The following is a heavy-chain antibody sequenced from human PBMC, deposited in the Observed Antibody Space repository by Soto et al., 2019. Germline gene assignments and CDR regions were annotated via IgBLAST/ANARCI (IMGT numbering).Heavy chain of an antibody. CDR3: ANLLVYAIPYYMDV. V-gene: IGHV3-7*01. CDR2: IKQDGSEK. CDR1: GFTFSSYW. D-gene: IGHD2-8*01. Sequence: PGGSLRLSCAASGFTFSSYWMSWVRQAPGKGLEWVANIKQDGSEKYYVDSVKGRFTISRDNAKNSLYLQMNSLRAEDTAVYYCANLLVYAIPYYMDVWGKGTTVTVSS. J-gene: IGHJ6*03.